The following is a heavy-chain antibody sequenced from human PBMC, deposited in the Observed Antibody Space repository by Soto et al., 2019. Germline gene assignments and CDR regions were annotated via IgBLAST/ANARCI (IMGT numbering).Heavy chain of an antibody. D-gene: IGHD6-19*01. CDR1: GDSVTSNVW. CDR2: AYHNGLT. Sequence: SETLSLTCAVSGDSVTSNVWWSWVRQPPGKGLEWIGEAYHNGLTDYSPSLKSRVTMSVDTSKNEFSLKLTSLTAADTAIYYCARDAAVPGESDRFDYWGQGTLVTVSS. CDR3: ARDAAVPGESDRFDY. J-gene: IGHJ4*02. V-gene: IGHV4-4*02.